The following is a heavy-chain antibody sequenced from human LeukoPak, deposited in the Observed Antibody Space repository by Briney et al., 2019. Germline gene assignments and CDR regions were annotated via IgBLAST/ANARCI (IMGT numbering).Heavy chain of an antibody. CDR1: GGSISSSAYY. CDR3: ARLRDYGSSYFDY. J-gene: IGHJ4*02. V-gene: IGHV4-39*01. D-gene: IGHD4-17*01. Sequence: PSETLSLTCTVSGGSISSSAYYWGWIRQPPGKGRGWIGNIYYSGTTYYNPSLKSRVTISVDSSTSQFSLKLSSVTAADTAVYYCARLRDYGSSYFDYWGQGTLVTVSS. CDR2: IYYSGTT.